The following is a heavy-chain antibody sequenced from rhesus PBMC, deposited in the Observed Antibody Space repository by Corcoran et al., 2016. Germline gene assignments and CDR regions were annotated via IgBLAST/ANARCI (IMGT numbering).Heavy chain of an antibody. J-gene: IGHJ4*01. CDR2: INPRTGGT. CDR1: GYIFTDYN. D-gene: IGHD6-25*01. CDR3: TRGRDSGTWNFGY. V-gene: IGHV1-138*01. Sequence: QVQLVQSGTEVKKPGSSVKVSCKASGYIFTDYNMHWVRQAPGQGLEWVGKINPRTGGTNYALKFQSRVIVTKETSRSAACMELSSLTSEDTAISYCTRGRDSGTWNFGYWGQGVRVTVSS.